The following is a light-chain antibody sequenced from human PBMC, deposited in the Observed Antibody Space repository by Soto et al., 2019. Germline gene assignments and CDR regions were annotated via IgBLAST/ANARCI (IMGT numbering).Light chain of an antibody. CDR2: DAS. V-gene: IGKV1-5*01. CDR3: QQYTSYSWT. J-gene: IGKJ1*01. CDR1: QSINSW. Sequence: DIPMTQSPSTLSASVGDRVTITCRASQSINSWLAWYQQKPGKAPQILIYDASTLKSGVPSRFSASGSGTAFTLIISSLQPDDFATYYCQQYTSYSWTFGQGTKVEL.